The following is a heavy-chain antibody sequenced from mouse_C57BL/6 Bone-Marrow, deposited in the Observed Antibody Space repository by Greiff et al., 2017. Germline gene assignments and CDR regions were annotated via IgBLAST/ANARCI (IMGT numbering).Heavy chain of an antibody. CDR3: ALYYGSSYGFAY. D-gene: IGHD1-1*01. CDR2: IWPGGGT. J-gene: IGHJ3*01. Sequence: QVQLKESGPGLVAPSQSLSITCTVSGFSLTSYAISWVRQPPGKGLEWLGVIWPGGGTNYNSALKSRLSISKDNSKSQVYLQMISLQTEDTARYYCALYYGSSYGFAYWGQGTLVTVSA. CDR1: GFSLTSYA. V-gene: IGHV2-9-1*01.